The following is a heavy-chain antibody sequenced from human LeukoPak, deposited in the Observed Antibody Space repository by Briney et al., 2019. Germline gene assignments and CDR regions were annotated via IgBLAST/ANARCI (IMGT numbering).Heavy chain of an antibody. Sequence: ASVKVSCKASGGTFSSYAISWVRQAPGQGLEWMGGIIPIFGTANYAQKFQGRVTITADESTSTAYMELSSLRPEDTAVYYCAKGSGYEAQYYYYYMDVWGKGTTVTISS. D-gene: IGHD5-12*01. CDR3: AKGSGYEAQYYYYYMDV. CDR1: GGTFSSYA. V-gene: IGHV1-69*13. CDR2: IIPIFGTA. J-gene: IGHJ6*03.